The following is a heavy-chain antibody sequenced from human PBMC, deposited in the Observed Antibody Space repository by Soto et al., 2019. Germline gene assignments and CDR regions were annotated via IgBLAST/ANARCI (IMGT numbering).Heavy chain of an antibody. V-gene: IGHV3-30*03. CDR3: ATKVRVTNYLYYGMDV. CDR1: GFTFNTSG. CDR2: IAFDGSQE. D-gene: IGHD2-21*02. J-gene: IGHJ6*02. Sequence: PGGSLRLSCAASGFTFNTSGMHWVRQAPGKGLEWVAVIAFDGSQEFYGDSVRGRFTISRDNSKNTLFLQMKSLTPEDTAVYYCATKVRVTNYLYYGMDVWGQGTKVTVS.